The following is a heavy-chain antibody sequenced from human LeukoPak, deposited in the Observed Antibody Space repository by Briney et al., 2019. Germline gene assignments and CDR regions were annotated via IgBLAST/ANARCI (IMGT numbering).Heavy chain of an antibody. CDR3: ARGGYCSSTSDFPYYYYYMDV. V-gene: IGHV3-48*03. Sequence: GGSLTLSCAASGFTFSSYEMNWVRQAPGKGLEWVSYISSSGSTIYYAHSVKGRFIISRDNAKNSLYLQMNSLRAEDTAVYYCARGGYCSSTSDFPYYYYYMDVWGKGTTVTISS. CDR1: GFTFSSYE. CDR2: ISSSGSTI. D-gene: IGHD2-2*01. J-gene: IGHJ6*03.